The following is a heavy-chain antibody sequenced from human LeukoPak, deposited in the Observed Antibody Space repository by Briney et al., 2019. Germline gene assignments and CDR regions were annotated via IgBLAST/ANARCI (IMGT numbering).Heavy chain of an antibody. CDR1: GFTVDDYA. CDR2: ISGDGDNT. J-gene: IGHJ5*02. CDR3: AKGVRSGTYYNCFDP. D-gene: IGHD1-26*01. V-gene: IGHV3-43*02. Sequence: KPGGSLRLSCVASGFTVDDYALHWVRQAPGKGLEWISVISGDGDNTHYADSVKGRFTISRDNSKNSLYLQMSSLRADDTALYYCAKGVRSGTYYNCFDPWGQGTLVTVS.